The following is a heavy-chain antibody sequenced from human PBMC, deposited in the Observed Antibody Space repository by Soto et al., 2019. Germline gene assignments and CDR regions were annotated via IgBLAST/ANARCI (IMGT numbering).Heavy chain of an antibody. CDR2: IYFSGTT. J-gene: IGHJ5*02. Sequence: SETLSLTCTVSGGSISTTGYYWGWIRQPPGKGLEWIGSIYFSGTTYYNPSLKTRVTISVDTSTNQFSLKLSSMTATDTAVYYCARLALYGQPATSWFDPWGQGTPVTVPQ. V-gene: IGHV4-39*01. D-gene: IGHD4-17*01. CDR1: GGSISTTGYY. CDR3: ARLALYGQPATSWFDP.